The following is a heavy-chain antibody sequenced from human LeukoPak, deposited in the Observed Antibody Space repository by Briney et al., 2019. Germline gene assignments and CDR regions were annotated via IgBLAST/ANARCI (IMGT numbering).Heavy chain of an antibody. V-gene: IGHV5-51*01. CDR3: ARPRMSGRFGAFDI. D-gene: IGHD1-26*01. CDR2: IYPGDSDT. CDR1: GYSFPTYW. J-gene: IGHJ3*02. Sequence: GESLKISCKGSGYSFPTYWIAWVRQMPGKGLEWMGIIYPGDSDTRYSPSFQGQVTISADKSISTAYLQWSSLKASDIAMYYCARPRMSGRFGAFDIWGQGTMVTVSS.